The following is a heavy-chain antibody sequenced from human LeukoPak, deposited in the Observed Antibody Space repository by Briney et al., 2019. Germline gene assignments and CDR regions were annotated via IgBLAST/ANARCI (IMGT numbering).Heavy chain of an antibody. D-gene: IGHD6-13*01. Sequence: GGSLRLSCAASGFTFSSYWMHWVRQAPGKGLEWVSGINWNGGSTGYADSVKGRFTISRDNAKNSLYLQMNSLRAEDTALYYCARGGYSSSWYGLDYYYYYMDVWGKGTTVTVSS. J-gene: IGHJ6*03. CDR3: ARGGYSSSWYGLDYYYYYMDV. V-gene: IGHV3-20*04. CDR1: GFTFSSYW. CDR2: INWNGGST.